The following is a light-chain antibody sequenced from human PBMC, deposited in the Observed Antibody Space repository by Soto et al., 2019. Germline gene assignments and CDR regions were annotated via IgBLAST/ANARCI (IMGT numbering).Light chain of an antibody. CDR1: SSNIGSNT. CDR2: SNN. J-gene: IGLJ1*01. Sequence: QSALTQPPSASGTPGQRVTISCSGSSSNIGSNTVNWYQQLPGTAPKLLIYSNNQRPSGVPDRFSGSKSGTSASLAISGLQSEDEADYYGAAWDDSLNGHVFGTGTKVTVL. V-gene: IGLV1-44*01. CDR3: AAWDDSLNGHV.